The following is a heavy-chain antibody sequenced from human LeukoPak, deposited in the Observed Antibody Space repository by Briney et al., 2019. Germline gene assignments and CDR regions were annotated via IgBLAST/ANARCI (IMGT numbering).Heavy chain of an antibody. D-gene: IGHD4-23*01. Sequence: GGSLRLSCAASGFTFSTAWMTWVRQAPGKGLEWVGRIKRKTDGGTTDYAAPVKGRFTISRDDSKNTLYLQMNNLQTEDTAVYYCTTRTDSSGILDYWGQGTLVTVSS. CDR3: TTRTDSSGILDY. V-gene: IGHV3-15*01. CDR1: GFTFSTAW. J-gene: IGHJ4*02. CDR2: IKRKTDGGTT.